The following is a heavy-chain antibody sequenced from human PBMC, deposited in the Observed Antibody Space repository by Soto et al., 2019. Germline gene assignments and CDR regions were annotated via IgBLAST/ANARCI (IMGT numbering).Heavy chain of an antibody. Sequence: SETLSLTCTGSGGSISSGGSYWGWIRQPPGKGLEWIGYIYYSGNTILNASLRSRVTLSVDTSKNQFSLNLSSVTAADTAVYYCVRYCSTTKCPFDYWGQGALVTVS. J-gene: IGHJ4*02. CDR2: IYYSGNT. CDR1: GGSISSGGSY. CDR3: VRYCSTTKCPFDY. V-gene: IGHV4-30-4*01. D-gene: IGHD2-2*01.